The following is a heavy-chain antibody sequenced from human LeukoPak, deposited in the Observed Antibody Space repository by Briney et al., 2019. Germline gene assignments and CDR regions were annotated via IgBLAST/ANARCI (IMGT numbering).Heavy chain of an antibody. CDR3: ARYPRGVVIKPMFGHWFDP. J-gene: IGHJ5*02. D-gene: IGHD3-10*02. CDR1: GGSISSYY. V-gene: IGHV4-59*12. Sequence: PSETLSLTCTVSGGSISSYYWSWIRQPPGKGLERIGYIYYSGSTNYNPSLKSRVTISVDTPKNQFSLNLSSVTAADTAVYYCARYPRGVVIKPMFGHWFDPWGQGTLVTVSS. CDR2: IYYSGST.